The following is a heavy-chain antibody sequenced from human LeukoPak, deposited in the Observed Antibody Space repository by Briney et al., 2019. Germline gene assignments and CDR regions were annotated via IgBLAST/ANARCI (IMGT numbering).Heavy chain of an antibody. J-gene: IGHJ4*02. CDR3: ARDKIAAVDY. CDR2: ISYDGTNK. CDR1: GFTFSSYG. Sequence: GGSLRLSCAVSGFTFSSYGMHWVRQAPGKGLEWMAVISYDGTNKYYADSVKGRFTISRDNSKNTLYLQMNSLRAEDTAVYYGARDKIAAVDYWGKGTLVTVSS. V-gene: IGHV3-30*03. D-gene: IGHD6-13*01.